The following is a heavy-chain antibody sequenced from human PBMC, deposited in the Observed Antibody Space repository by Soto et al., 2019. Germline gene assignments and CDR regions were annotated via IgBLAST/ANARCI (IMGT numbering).Heavy chain of an antibody. CDR3: ARYCSGSSCSPGWS. V-gene: IGHV3-74*01. J-gene: IGHJ5*02. D-gene: IGHD2-15*01. Sequence: PGGSLRLSCAASGFTFTDYAMSWVRQAPGKGLECVSVINSDGSNIGYADFVKGRFAISRDNAKNTLYLQMNSLSAEDRAMYYCARYCSGSSCSPGWSWGQGSLVPFPS. CDR2: INSDGSNI. CDR1: GFTFTDYA.